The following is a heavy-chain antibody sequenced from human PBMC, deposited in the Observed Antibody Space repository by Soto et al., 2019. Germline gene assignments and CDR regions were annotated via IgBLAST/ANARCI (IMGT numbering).Heavy chain of an antibody. CDR1: GGSFSGYC. CDR2: ICHGGGA. J-gene: IGHJ1*01. Sequence: VQLQQWGAGLLKPSETLSLTCAVYGGSFSGYCWSWIRQTPGERLEWVGDICHGGGANYNPSLKSRVSVSMDPSKNQFSLKLNSVIAADTAVYYCAGYSNSCSKYVKHWGRGSVVTVSS. V-gene: IGHV4-34*01. CDR3: AGYSNSCSKYVKH. D-gene: IGHD6-13*01.